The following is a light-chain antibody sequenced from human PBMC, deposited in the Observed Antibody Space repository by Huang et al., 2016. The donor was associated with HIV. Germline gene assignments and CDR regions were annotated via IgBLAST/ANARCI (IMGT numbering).Light chain of an antibody. CDR2: AAS. J-gene: IGKJ5*01. Sequence: DIQMTQSPSSLSASVGDRVTITCQASQDISTYLHWYQLKPGKAPKVLIYAASNLETGVPSRFSVTGSGTSFSFTISRLQPEDVATYYCQQYDNVPITFGQGTRLDI. CDR3: QQYDNVPIT. CDR1: QDISTY. V-gene: IGKV1-33*01.